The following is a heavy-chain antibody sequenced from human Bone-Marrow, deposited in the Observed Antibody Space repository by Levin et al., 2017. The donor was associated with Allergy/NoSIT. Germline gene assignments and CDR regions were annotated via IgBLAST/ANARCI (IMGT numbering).Heavy chain of an antibody. Sequence: GGSLRLSCAASDFTFSSFWMHWVRQAPGKGLVWVSRINSDGSSTIYADSVKGRFTISRDNAKNTLYLQTNSLRAEDTAVYYCASGGRWGEHFDLWGRGTLVTVSS. CDR1: DFTFSSFW. CDR2: INSDGSST. V-gene: IGHV3-74*01. CDR3: ASGGRWGEHFDL. J-gene: IGHJ2*01. D-gene: IGHD3-16*01.